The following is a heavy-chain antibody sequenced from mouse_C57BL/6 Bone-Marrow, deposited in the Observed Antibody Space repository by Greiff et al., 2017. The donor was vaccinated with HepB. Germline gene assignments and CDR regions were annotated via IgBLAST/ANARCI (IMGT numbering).Heavy chain of an antibody. J-gene: IGHJ2*01. Sequence: EVKVEESGPGLVKPSQSLSLTCSVTGYSITSGYYWNWIRQFPGNKLEWMGYISYDGSNNYNPSLKNRISITRDTSKNQFFLELNSVTTEDTATYYCARVDYDDYWGQGTTLTVSS. CDR2: ISYDGSN. D-gene: IGHD2-4*01. CDR3: ARVDYDDY. V-gene: IGHV3-6*01. CDR1: GYSITSGYY.